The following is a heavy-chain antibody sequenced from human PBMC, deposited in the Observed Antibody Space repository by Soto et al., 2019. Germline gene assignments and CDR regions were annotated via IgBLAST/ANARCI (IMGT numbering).Heavy chain of an antibody. CDR2: ISSSSSYI. J-gene: IGHJ4*02. Sequence: GGSLRLSCAASGFTFSSYSMNWVRQAPGKGLEWVSSISSSSSYIYYADSVKGRFTISRDNAKNSLYLQMNSLRAEDTAVYYCAREEDILTGHKYFDYWGQGTLVTVS. CDR1: GFTFSSYS. V-gene: IGHV3-21*01. CDR3: AREEDILTGHKYFDY. D-gene: IGHD3-9*01.